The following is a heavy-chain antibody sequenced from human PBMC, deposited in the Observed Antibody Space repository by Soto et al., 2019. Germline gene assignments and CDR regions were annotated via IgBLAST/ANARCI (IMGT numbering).Heavy chain of an antibody. CDR3: ARQDYYDSSGDWFDP. D-gene: IGHD3-22*01. CDR1: GGSISSYY. CDR2: IYYSGST. Sequence: SETLSLTCTVSGGSISSYYWSWIRQPPGKGLEWIGYIYYSGSTNYNPSLKSRVTISVDTSKNQFSLKLSSVTAAGTAVYYCARQDYYDSSGDWFDPWGQGTLVTVSS. V-gene: IGHV4-59*01. J-gene: IGHJ5*02.